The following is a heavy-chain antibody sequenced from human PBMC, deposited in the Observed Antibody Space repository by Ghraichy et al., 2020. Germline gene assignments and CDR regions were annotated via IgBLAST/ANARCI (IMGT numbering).Heavy chain of an antibody. J-gene: IGHJ6*02. CDR3: GKAVPRGGGDYYYGTDV. V-gene: IGHV3-23*01. CDR2: ISGDTAGT. CDR1: GFTFSNHA. Sequence: GESLNISCAASGFTFSNHAMSWVRQAPGMGLEWVSVISGDTAGTYYADSVKGRFTISRDNSKNTLYLQMNSLRVEDTAVYFCGKAVPRGGGDYYYGTDVWGQGTTVTVSS. D-gene: IGHD3-16*01.